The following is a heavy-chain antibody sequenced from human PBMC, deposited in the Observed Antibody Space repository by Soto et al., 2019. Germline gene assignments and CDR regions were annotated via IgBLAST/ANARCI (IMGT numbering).Heavy chain of an antibody. CDR2: ISSSSSYI. Sequence: GWSLRLSCAASGFTFSSYSMNWVRQAPGKGLEWVSSISSSSSYIYYADSVKGRFTISRDNAKNSLYLQMNSLRAEDTAVYYCARDNWNYEGMDVWGQGTTVTVSS. D-gene: IGHD1-7*01. V-gene: IGHV3-21*01. CDR3: ARDNWNYEGMDV. CDR1: GFTFSSYS. J-gene: IGHJ6*02.